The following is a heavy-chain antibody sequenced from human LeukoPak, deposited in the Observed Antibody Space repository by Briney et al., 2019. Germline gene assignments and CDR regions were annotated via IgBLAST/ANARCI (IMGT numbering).Heavy chain of an antibody. V-gene: IGHV4-4*07. J-gene: IGHJ6*03. CDR2: IDTSGNT. D-gene: IGHD2-21*01. CDR3: ARTQGAVFPSRYYYYYMDV. Sequence: SETLSLTCTVSGGSISSYYWSWIRQPAGKGLEWIGRIDTSGNTNYKPSLKSRVTMSVDTSKNQFSLKLNSVTAADTAVYYCARTQGAVFPSRYYYYYMDVWGKGTTVTVSS. CDR1: GGSISSYY.